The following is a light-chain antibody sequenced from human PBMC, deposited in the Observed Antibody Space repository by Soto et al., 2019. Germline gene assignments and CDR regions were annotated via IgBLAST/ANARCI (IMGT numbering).Light chain of an antibody. CDR2: DVS. J-gene: IGLJ3*02. Sequence: QSVLTQPASVSGSPGQSITISSTGTSSDVGGYNYVSWYQQHPGKAPKLMIYDVSNRPSGVSNRFSGSKSGNTASLTISGLQAEDEADYYCSSYTSSSTVFGGGTKVTVL. CDR3: SSYTSSSTV. CDR1: SSDVGGYNY. V-gene: IGLV2-14*01.